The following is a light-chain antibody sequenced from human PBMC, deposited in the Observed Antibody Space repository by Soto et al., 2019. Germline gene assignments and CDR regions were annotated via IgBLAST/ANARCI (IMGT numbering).Light chain of an antibody. CDR3: QQYGGSPLVA. V-gene: IGKV3-20*01. CDR1: QIVSSSY. Sequence: EIVLTQSPGTLSLSPGERATLSCRASQIVSSSYLGWYQQKPGQAPRLVIYGASRRASGIPDRFSGSLSGTDFTLTISRLEPEDFAVYYCQQYGGSPLVAFGPGTRVDIK. CDR2: GAS. J-gene: IGKJ3*01.